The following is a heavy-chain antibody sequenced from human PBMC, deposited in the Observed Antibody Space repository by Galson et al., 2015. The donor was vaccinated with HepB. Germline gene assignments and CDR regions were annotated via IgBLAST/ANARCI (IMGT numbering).Heavy chain of an antibody. CDR1: GFTFSNYW. Sequence: SLRLSCAASGFTFSNYWMHWVRQAPGKGLVWVSRINNDGRSTNYADSVKGRFTISRDNAKNTLYLQMNSLRVEDTAVYYCARDGGAGLQRTFDIWGQGTMVTVSS. V-gene: IGHV3-74*01. J-gene: IGHJ3*02. CDR2: INNDGRST. CDR3: ARDGGAGLQRTFDI. D-gene: IGHD4-11*01.